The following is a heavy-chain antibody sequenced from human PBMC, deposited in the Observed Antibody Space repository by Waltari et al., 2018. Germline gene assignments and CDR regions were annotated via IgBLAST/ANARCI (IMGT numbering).Heavy chain of an antibody. D-gene: IGHD2-21*01. CDR1: GHSIRRGCH. Sequence: QVQLQESVPGLVKPSETLSLTCVVSGHSIRRGCHWGWIRQPPGKGLEWIGSIYHSGSTYYNPSLKSRVTISVDTSKNQFSLKLSSVTAADTAVYYCANLGEEGSYYFDYWGQGTLVTVSS. CDR3: ANLGEEGSYYFDY. V-gene: IGHV4-38-2*01. J-gene: IGHJ4*02. CDR2: IYHSGST.